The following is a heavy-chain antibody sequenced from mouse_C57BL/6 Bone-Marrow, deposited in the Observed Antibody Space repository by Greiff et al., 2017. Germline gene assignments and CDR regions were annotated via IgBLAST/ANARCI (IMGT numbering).Heavy chain of an antibody. CDR2: IHPKSGST. D-gene: IGHD3-3*01. Sequence: VQLQQPGAELVKPGASVKLSCKASGYTFTSYWMHWVKQRPGQGLEWIGMIHPKSGSTNYNEKFKSKATLTVDKSSRTAYMKLSSLTSEDSAVYYCARAGTNYAMDYWGQGTSVTVSS. J-gene: IGHJ4*01. CDR1: GYTFTSYW. V-gene: IGHV1-64*01. CDR3: ARAGTNYAMDY.